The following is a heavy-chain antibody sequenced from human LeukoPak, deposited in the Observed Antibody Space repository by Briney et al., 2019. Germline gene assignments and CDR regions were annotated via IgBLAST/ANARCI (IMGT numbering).Heavy chain of an antibody. J-gene: IGHJ5*02. CDR1: GGTFNNSA. Sequence: ASVKVSCKTSGGTFNNSAISWVRQAPGQGLEWLGGIMPLFGTAGYAQKFQGRVTITKDESTRTVYLELTSLTSDDTAVYYCARDVHGDYGTGWFDPWGQGTLVSVSS. CDR3: ARDVHGDYGTGWFDP. D-gene: IGHD4-17*01. CDR2: IMPLFGTA. V-gene: IGHV1-69*05.